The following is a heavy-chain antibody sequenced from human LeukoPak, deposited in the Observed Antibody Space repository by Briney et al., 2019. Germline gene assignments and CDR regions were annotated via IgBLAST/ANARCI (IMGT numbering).Heavy chain of an antibody. Sequence: SETLSLTCAVYGGSFGGYYWSWIRQPPGKGLEWIGSIYYSGSTYYNPSLKSRVTISVDTSKNQFSLKLSSVTAADTAVYYCARDPGWFGSYYYYYMDVWGKGTTVTVSS. CDR3: ARDPGWFGSYYYYYMDV. D-gene: IGHD3-10*01. CDR2: IYYSGST. V-gene: IGHV4-34*01. J-gene: IGHJ6*03. CDR1: GGSFGGYY.